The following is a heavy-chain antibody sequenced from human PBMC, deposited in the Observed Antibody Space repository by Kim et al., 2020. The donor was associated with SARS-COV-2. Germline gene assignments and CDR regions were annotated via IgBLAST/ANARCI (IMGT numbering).Heavy chain of an antibody. J-gene: IGHJ4*02. D-gene: IGHD2-8*02. CDR3: AAGLGTTPGGGY. CDR1: GFSFSTYN. Sequence: GGSLRLSCAGSGFSFSTYNMDWVRQAPGKGLEWISFITSSSSIIFYSDSVRGRFAVSRDNAKNSLYLQMDSLRDDDTAIYYCAAGLGTTPGGGYWGQGTL. CDR2: ITSSSSII. V-gene: IGHV3-48*02.